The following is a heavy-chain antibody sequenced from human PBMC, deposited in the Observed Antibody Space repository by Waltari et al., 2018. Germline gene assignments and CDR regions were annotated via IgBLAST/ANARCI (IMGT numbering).Heavy chain of an antibody. CDR1: GDSVSDYF. CDR2: MDSSGTT. CDR3: ARLDLVGSRYYFDY. D-gene: IGHD1-26*01. J-gene: IGHJ4*02. V-gene: IGHV4-59*08. Sequence: QVQLQESGPGLVKPSETLSLTCTVSGDSVSDYFWIWIRHSPGKGLEWIAYMDSSGTTNTKPALRSRVTISLDTSKNLVAMKLSSMNAADTAVYYCARLDLVGSRYYFDYWSQGTLVTVSS.